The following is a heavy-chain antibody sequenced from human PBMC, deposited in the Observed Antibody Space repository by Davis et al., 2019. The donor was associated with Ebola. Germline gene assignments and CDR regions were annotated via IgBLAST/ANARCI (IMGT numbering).Heavy chain of an antibody. CDR3: ARLNSGSYNPSDAFDI. D-gene: IGHD1-26*01. CDR2: IYYSGST. CDR1: GGSISSYY. V-gene: IGHV4-59*08. Sequence: SETLSLTCTVSGGSISSYYWSWIRQPLGKGLEWIGYIYYSGSTNYNPSLKSRVTISVDTSKNQFSLKLSSVTAADTAVYYCARLNSGSYNPSDAFDIWGQGTMVTVSS. J-gene: IGHJ3*02.